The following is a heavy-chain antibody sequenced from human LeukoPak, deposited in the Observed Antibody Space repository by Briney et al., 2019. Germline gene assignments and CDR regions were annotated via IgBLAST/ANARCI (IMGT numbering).Heavy chain of an antibody. Sequence: GGSLRLSCAASGFTFSSYAMSWVRQAPGKGLEWVSAISGSGGSTYYADSVKGRFTISRDNSKNTLYLQMNSLRAEDTAVYHCAKLYSYGLQVDYWGQGTLVTVSS. J-gene: IGHJ4*02. CDR2: ISGSGGST. CDR1: GFTFSSYA. CDR3: AKLYSYGLQVDY. V-gene: IGHV3-23*01. D-gene: IGHD5-18*01.